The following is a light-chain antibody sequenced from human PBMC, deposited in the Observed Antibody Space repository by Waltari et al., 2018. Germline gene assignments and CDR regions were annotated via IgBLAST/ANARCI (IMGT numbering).Light chain of an antibody. Sequence: DIQMAQSPSSLSASVADRITITCRASQSISSHLNWYQHKSGKAPKLLIYAASSLQSGVPSRFSGSGSGTDFTLTISSLQPEDFATYYCQQSYSPPHFGPGTKVDIK. J-gene: IGKJ3*01. V-gene: IGKV1-39*01. CDR1: QSISSH. CDR3: QQSYSPPH. CDR2: AAS.